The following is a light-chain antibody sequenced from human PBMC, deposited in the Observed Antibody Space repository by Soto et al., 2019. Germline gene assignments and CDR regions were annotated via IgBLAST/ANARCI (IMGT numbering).Light chain of an antibody. Sequence: QSALTQPASVSGSPGQSITISCTGASSDVGSYILVSWYQQHPGKAPKLMIYEGNKRPSGVSNRFSGSKSGNTASLTISGLQAEDEADYYCCSYAGQQVVFGGGTKLTDL. CDR2: EGN. CDR3: CSYAGQQVV. V-gene: IGLV2-23*01. CDR1: SSDVGSYIL. J-gene: IGLJ2*01.